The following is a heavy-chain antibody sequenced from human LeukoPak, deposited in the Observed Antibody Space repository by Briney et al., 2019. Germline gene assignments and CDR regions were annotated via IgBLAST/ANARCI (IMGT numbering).Heavy chain of an antibody. CDR1: GGSFSGYY. Sequence: PSETLSLTCAVYGGSFSGYYWSWIRQPPGKGLEWIGEINHSGSTNYNPSLKSRVTISVDTSKNQFSLKLSSVTAADTAVYYCARVYRDTLDYWGQGTLVTVSS. V-gene: IGHV4-34*01. J-gene: IGHJ4*02. CDR3: ARVYRDTLDY. D-gene: IGHD5-18*01. CDR2: INHSGST.